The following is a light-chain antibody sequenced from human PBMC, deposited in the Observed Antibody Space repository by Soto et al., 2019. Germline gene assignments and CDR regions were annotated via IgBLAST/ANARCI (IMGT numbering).Light chain of an antibody. CDR1: IDDVGAYHY. Sequence: HSVLTQPPSASGSPGQSVTISCTGTIDDVGAYHYVSWYRQFPGEAPQLIIYEVTKRPSGVPDRFSGSKSGNTASLTVSGLQADDEADYYCSSYGGFNNVIFGGGTKLTVL. V-gene: IGLV2-8*01. CDR2: EVT. CDR3: SSYGGFNNVI. J-gene: IGLJ2*01.